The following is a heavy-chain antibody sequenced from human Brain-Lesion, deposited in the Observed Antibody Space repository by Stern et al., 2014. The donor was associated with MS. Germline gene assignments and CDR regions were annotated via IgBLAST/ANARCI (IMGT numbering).Heavy chain of an antibody. D-gene: IGHD3-3*01. Sequence: VQLVQSGAEVKKPGASVKVSCTTSGYIFTGYYIHWVRQAPGQGLEWMAWINPNTGGTKYAQKCQGRVAMSRDTSISTAYVELSSLTSDDTAVYYCARDQRGITIFGVVTDYYYLGMDVWGQGTTVPVSS. CDR3: ARDQRGITIFGVVTDYYYLGMDV. CDR2: INPNTGGT. J-gene: IGHJ6*02. CDR1: GYIFTGYY. V-gene: IGHV1-2*02.